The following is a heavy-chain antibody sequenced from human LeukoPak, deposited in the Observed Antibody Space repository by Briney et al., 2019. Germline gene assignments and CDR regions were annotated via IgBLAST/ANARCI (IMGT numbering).Heavy chain of an antibody. Sequence: PGGSLRLSCAASGFTFSSYDMHWVRQATGKGLEWVSAIGTAGDTYYPGSVKGRFTISRENAKNSLYLQMNSLRAGDTAVYYCARGTGANPNTYYGMDVWGQGTTVTVSS. CDR3: ARGTGANPNTYYGMDV. CDR1: GFTFSSYD. D-gene: IGHD1-1*01. V-gene: IGHV3-13*01. CDR2: IGTAGDT. J-gene: IGHJ6*02.